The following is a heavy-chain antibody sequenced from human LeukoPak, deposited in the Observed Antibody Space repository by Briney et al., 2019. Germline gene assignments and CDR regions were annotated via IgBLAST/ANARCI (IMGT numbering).Heavy chain of an antibody. V-gene: IGHV3-15*01. CDR2: IKSKIDGGTT. D-gene: IGHD3-22*01. CDR1: GFTFSNAW. Sequence: PGGSLRLSCAVSGFTFSNAWMNWVRQAPGKGLEWVGRIKSKIDGGTTDYAAPVKGRFSISRDDSKNKLYLQMNSLKIDDTAVYYCSTVGSTMISDAFDIWGQGTMVTVSS. J-gene: IGHJ3*02. CDR3: STVGSTMISDAFDI.